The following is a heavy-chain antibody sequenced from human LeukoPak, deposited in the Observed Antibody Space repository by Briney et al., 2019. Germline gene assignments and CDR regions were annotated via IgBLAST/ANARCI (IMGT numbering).Heavy chain of an antibody. D-gene: IGHD2-15*01. CDR1: GFTFSSYG. J-gene: IGHJ4*02. V-gene: IGHV4-39*01. CDR3: ASEYCSGATCYFGD. Sequence: GSLRLSCAASGFTFSSYGMHWVRQPPGEGLEWIGSLYYSGGTYYNPPLKSRATISVDTSKYQFSLKLSSVTGTDTAVYYCASEYCSGATCYFGDWGRGTLVTVSS. CDR2: LYYSGGT.